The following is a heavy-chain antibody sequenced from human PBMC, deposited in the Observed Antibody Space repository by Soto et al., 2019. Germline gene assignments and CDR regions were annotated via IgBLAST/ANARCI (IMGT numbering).Heavy chain of an antibody. CDR3: ARGRYYYYYYGMDV. CDR1: GGSFSGYY. Sequence: SETLSLTCAVYGGSFSGYYWSCIRQPPGKGLEWIGEINHSRSTNYNPSIKSRVTISVDTSKKQFSLKLSSVTAADTAVYYCARGRYYYYYYGMDVWGQGTTVTVSS. CDR2: INHSRST. V-gene: IGHV4-34*01. J-gene: IGHJ6*02.